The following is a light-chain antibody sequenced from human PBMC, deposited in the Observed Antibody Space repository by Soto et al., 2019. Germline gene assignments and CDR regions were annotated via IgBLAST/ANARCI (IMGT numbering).Light chain of an antibody. CDR2: RNN. J-gene: IGLJ1*01. Sequence: QSVLTQPPSGSGTPGQRVTISGSGSSSNIGSNYVYWYQQLPGTAPKLLIYRNNQRPSGVPDRFSGSKSGTSASLAISGLRSEDEADYYCAAWDDSLSEWVFGTGTKVTVL. CDR3: AAWDDSLSEWV. CDR1: SSNIGSNY. V-gene: IGLV1-47*01.